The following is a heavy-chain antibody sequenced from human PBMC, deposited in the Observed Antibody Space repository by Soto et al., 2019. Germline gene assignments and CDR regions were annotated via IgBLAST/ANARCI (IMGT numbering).Heavy chain of an antibody. CDR1: GGSISSYY. CDR3: ASAAMDRNYYYYYMDV. D-gene: IGHD5-18*01. Sequence: SETLSLTCTVSGGSISSYYWSWIRQPPGKGLEWIGYIYYSGSTNYNPSLKSRVTISVDTSKNQFSLKLSSVTAADTAVYYCASAAMDRNYYYYYMDVWGKGTTVTVSS. V-gene: IGHV4-59*01. CDR2: IYYSGST. J-gene: IGHJ6*03.